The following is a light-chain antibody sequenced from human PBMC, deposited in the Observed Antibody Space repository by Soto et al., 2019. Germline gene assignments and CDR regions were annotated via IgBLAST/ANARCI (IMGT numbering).Light chain of an antibody. CDR3: SSYTSSSTLA. V-gene: IGLV2-14*01. Sequence: QSALTQPASVSGSPGQSITISCTGTSSDVGTYDFVSWYQHLPGKAPKLILYGVRNRPLGVSIRFSGSKSANTASLIISGLQAEDEGDYFCSSYTSSSTLAFGTGTKLTVL. J-gene: IGLJ1*01. CDR1: SSDVGTYDF. CDR2: GVR.